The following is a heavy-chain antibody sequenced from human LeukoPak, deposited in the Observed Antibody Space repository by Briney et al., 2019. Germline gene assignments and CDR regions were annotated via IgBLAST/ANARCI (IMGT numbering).Heavy chain of an antibody. D-gene: IGHD3-10*01. J-gene: IGHJ4*02. CDR2: IYTSGST. CDR3: ARHKGRVSRGVFEGFDY. V-gene: IGHV4-4*09. CDR1: GGPISSYY. Sequence: SETLSLTCTVSGGPISSYYWSWIRQPPGKGLEWIGYIYTSGSTNYNPSLKSRVTISVDTSKNQFSLKLSSVTAADTAVYYCARHKGRVSRGVFEGFDYWGQGTLVTVSS.